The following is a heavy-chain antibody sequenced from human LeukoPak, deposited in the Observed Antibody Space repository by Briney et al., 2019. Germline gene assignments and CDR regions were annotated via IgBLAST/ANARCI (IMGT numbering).Heavy chain of an antibody. D-gene: IGHD6-13*01. J-gene: IGHJ6*03. CDR2: FDPEDGET. CDR1: GYTLTELS. Sequence: ASVKVSCKVSGYTLTELSMHWVRQAPGKGLEWMGGFDPEDGETIYAQKFQGRVTMTEDTSTDTAYMELSSLRSEDTAVYYCARPPVAAAGSYYYYYMDVWGKGTTVTISS. CDR3: ARPPVAAAGSYYYYYMDV. V-gene: IGHV1-24*01.